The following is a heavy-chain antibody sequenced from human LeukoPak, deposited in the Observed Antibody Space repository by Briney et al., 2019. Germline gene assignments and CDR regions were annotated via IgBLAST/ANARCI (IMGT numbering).Heavy chain of an antibody. CDR1: GYTLTAYY. CDR2: INPNSGGT. CDR3: ASTTMGFCSGGSCYSTFFDY. Sequence: ASVKVSCKASGYTLTAYYTHWVRQAPGQGLEWMGWINPNSGGTNYAQKFQGRVTLTRDTSISTAYMELSSLRYDDTAIYYCASTTMGFCSGGSCYSTFFDYWGQGTLLTVSS. V-gene: IGHV1-2*02. J-gene: IGHJ4*02. D-gene: IGHD2-15*01.